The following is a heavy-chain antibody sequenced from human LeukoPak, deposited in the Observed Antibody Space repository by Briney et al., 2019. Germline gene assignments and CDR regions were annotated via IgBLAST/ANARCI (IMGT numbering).Heavy chain of an antibody. J-gene: IGHJ4*02. CDR3: AKGGYSSGWYGDH. CDR2: ISWNSGTV. CDR1: GFTFDDYG. V-gene: IGHV3-9*01. Sequence: GRSLRLSCAASGFTFDDYGMHWVRQAPEKGLEWVSGISWNSGTVVYADSVRGRFTISRDNAKNSVYLQMNSLKAEDTALYYCAKGGYSSGWYGDHWGQGTLVTVSS. D-gene: IGHD6-19*01.